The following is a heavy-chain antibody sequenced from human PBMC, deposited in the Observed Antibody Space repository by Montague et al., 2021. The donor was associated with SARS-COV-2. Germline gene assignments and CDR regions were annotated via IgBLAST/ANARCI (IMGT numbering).Heavy chain of an antibody. V-gene: IGHV4-39*02. CDR1: GGSISTYYY. D-gene: IGHD2-15*01. CDR3: ARDQGVYCSGGSCYNFDY. J-gene: IGHJ4*02. Sequence: SETLSLTCTVSGGSISTYYYWGWIRQPPGKGLEWIGSIYYGGSTYYNPPLKSRVTISVDTSMNHFSLKLSSVTAADTAVYYCARDQGVYCSGGSCYNFDYWGQGTLVTVSS. CDR2: IYYGGST.